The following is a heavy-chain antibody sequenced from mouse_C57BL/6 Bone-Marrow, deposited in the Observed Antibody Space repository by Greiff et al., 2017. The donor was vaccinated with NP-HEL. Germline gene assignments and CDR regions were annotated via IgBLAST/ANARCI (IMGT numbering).Heavy chain of an antibody. CDR2: ISSGSSTI. D-gene: IGHD1-1*01. CDR1: GFTFSDYG. J-gene: IGHJ1*03. CDR3: ARGTTWGRYFDV. Sequence: EVQLLESGGGLVKPGGSLKLSCAASGFTFSDYGMHWVRQAPEKGLEWVAYISSGSSTIYYADKVKGRFTISRDKAKNTLFLQMTRLRSEDTAMYYCARGTTWGRYFDVWGTGTTVTVSS. V-gene: IGHV5-17*01.